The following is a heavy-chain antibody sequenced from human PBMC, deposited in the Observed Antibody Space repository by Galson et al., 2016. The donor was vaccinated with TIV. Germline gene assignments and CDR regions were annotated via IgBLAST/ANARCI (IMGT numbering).Heavy chain of an antibody. CDR1: GFTFSTYG. CDR2: IGYDGINK. J-gene: IGHJ6*02. V-gene: IGHV3-33*01. Sequence: SLRLSCAASGFTFSTYGMHWVRQAPGKGLEWVAVIGYDGINKYYADSVKGRFTISRDNSKNTLYLQMNSLRAEDTAVYYCARPGLLQNYDNIDYYYDYYYYGLDVWGQGTTVTVSS. D-gene: IGHD3-22*01. CDR3: ARPGLLQNYDNIDYYYDYYYYGLDV.